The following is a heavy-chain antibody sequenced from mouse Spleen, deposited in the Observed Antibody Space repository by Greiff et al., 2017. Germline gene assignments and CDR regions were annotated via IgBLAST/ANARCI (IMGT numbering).Heavy chain of an antibody. D-gene: IGHD4-1*01. CDR1: GYSFTGYY. J-gene: IGHJ3*01. V-gene: IGHV1-42*01. Sequence: EVQLQQSGPELVKPGASVKISCKASGYSFTGYYMNWVKQSPEKSLEWIGEINPSTGGTTYNQKFKAKATLTVDKSSSTAYMQLKSLTSEDSAVYYCARGNWAAGFAYWGQGTLVTVSA. CDR3: ARGNWAAGFAY. CDR2: INPSTGGT.